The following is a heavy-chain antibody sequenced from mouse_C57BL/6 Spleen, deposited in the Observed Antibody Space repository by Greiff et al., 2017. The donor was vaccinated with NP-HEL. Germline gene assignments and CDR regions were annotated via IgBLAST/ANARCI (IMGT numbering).Heavy chain of an antibody. V-gene: IGHV7-1*01. CDR3: AREARAFPFAY. CDR1: GFTFSDFY. D-gene: IGHD3-1*01. J-gene: IGHJ3*01. CDR2: SSNNANDYKT. Sequence: EVKLVDSGGGLVQSGRSLRLSCATSGFTFSDFYMEWVRQAPGKGLEWIAASSNNANDYKTEYSASVKGRFLVSRDTSQSIVYLQRKALRAEDTAIYYCAREARAFPFAYWGQGTLVTVSA.